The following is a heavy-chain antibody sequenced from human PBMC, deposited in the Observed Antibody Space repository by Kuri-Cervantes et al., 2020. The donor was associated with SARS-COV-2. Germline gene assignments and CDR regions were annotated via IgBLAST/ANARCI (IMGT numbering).Heavy chain of an antibody. D-gene: IGHD6-19*01. V-gene: IGHV4-59*12. CDR3: ARLANSGWTY. CDR1: GGSISSYY. J-gene: IGHJ4*02. CDR2: IYYSGST. Sequence: SETLSLTCTVSGGSISSYYWSWIRQPPGKGLEWIGYIYYSGSTNYNPSLKSRLSISIDTPKRKIFLQLSTVTAADTAVYYCARLANSGWTYWGQGTLVTVSS.